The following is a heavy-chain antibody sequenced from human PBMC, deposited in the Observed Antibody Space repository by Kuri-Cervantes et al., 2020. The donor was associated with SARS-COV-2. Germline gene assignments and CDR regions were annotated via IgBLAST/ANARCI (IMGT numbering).Heavy chain of an antibody. CDR1: GFTFDDYA. CDR2: ISWNSGSI. J-gene: IGHJ5*02. CDR3: AKGEKPYSSNWLDP. D-gene: IGHD6-13*01. V-gene: IGHV3-9*01. Sequence: SLKISCAASGFTFDDYAMHWVRQAPGKGLEWVSGISWNSGSISYADSVKGRFTISRDNAKNTLYLQMNSLRAEDTAVYYCAKGEKPYSSNWLDPWGQGTLVTVSS.